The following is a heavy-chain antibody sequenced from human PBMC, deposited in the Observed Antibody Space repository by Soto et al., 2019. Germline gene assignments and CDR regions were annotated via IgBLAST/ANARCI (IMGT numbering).Heavy chain of an antibody. CDR2: ISSSGSTI. CDR3: ARDPSGQQLCAFDI. J-gene: IGHJ3*02. Sequence: LRLSCAASGFTFSSYEMNRVRQAPGKGLEWVSYISSSGSTIYYADSVKGRFTISRDNAKNSLYLQMNSLRAEDTAVYYCARDPSGQQLCAFDIWGQGTMVTVSS. CDR1: GFTFSSYE. D-gene: IGHD6-13*01. V-gene: IGHV3-48*03.